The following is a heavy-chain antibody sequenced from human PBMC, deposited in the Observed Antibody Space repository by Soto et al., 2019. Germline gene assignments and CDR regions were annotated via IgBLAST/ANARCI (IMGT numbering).Heavy chain of an antibody. V-gene: IGHV4-4*02. J-gene: IGHJ6*02. D-gene: IGHD3-22*01. CDR3: ARTSYSDSSGYYGMDV. CDR1: AGSISSTNW. CDR2: IYHSGTT. Sequence: QVQLQESGPGLVKPSGTLSLTCAVSAGSISSTNWWTWVRQSPGKGLEWIGEIYHSGTTNYNPSLTSRVTLSVDKSTNQFSMKLTSVTAADTAVYYCARTSYSDSSGYYGMDVWGQGTTVTVSS.